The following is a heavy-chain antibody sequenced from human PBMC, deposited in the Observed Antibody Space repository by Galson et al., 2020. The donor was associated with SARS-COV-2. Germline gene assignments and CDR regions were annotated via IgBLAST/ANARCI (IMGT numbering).Heavy chain of an antibody. CDR2: IKSKSNGDGTA. CDR1: GFTFNNAW. J-gene: IGHJ4*02. CDR3: STDLHDY. V-gene: IGHV3-15*01. Sequence: GGFLRLSCAASGFTFNNAWMSWVRQAPGKGLEWVGRIKSKSNGDGTADYAAPVKGRFVISRDDSRNTLYLQLNSLKTEDTAVYYCSTDLHDYWGQGTLVTVSS.